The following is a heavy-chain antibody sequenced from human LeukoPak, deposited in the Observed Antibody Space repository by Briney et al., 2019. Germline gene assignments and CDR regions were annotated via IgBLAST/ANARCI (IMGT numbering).Heavy chain of an antibody. CDR3: ARSVEGHFDY. CDR1: GFTFSVYS. V-gene: IGHV3-48*02. J-gene: IGHJ4*02. Sequence: GRSLRLSCAASGFTFSVYSINWIRQAPGKGLEWISYMTSDMRTIHYADSVRGRFTISRDNAKKSSYLEMNYLRDDDTALYYCARSVEGHFDYWGQGTLVTVSS. D-gene: IGHD1-1*01. CDR2: MTSDMRTI.